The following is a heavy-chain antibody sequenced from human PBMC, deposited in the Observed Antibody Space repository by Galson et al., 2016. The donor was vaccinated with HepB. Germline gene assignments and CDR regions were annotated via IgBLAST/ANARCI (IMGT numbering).Heavy chain of an antibody. CDR1: GYTFSSYA. Sequence: SLRLSCAASGYTFSSYAMSWVRQAPGKGLEWVSGIGGSGGSAYYADSVKGRFTISRDNSKNMLYLQMNSLRAEYSALYYCAKGTTRLGDNWGQGILVTVAS. CDR3: AKGTTRLGDN. D-gene: IGHD4-11*01. V-gene: IGHV3-23*01. CDR2: IGGSGGSA. J-gene: IGHJ4*02.